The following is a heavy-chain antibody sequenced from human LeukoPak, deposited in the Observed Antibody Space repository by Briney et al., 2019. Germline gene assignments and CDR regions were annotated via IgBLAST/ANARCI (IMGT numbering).Heavy chain of an antibody. J-gene: IGHJ4*02. CDR2: ISSSSSYI. CDR1: GFTFSSYS. D-gene: IGHD3-10*01. CDR3: AREGAYYGSGSYSY. Sequence: KPGGSLRLSCAASGFTFSSYSMNWVRQAPGKGLEGVSSISSSSSYIYYADSVKGRFTISRDNAKNSLYLQMNSLRAEDTAVYYCAREGAYYGSGSYSYWGQGTLVTVSS. V-gene: IGHV3-21*01.